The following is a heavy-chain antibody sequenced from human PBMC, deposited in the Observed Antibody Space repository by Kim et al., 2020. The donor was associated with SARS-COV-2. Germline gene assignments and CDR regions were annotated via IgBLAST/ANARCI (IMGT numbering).Heavy chain of an antibody. CDR3: ARDLSDGSGSYGYYFDY. J-gene: IGHJ4*02. V-gene: IGHV3-21*04. D-gene: IGHD3-10*01. Sequence: GGSLRLSCAASGFTFSSYSMNWVRQAPGKGLEWVSSISSSSSYIYYADSVKGRFTISRDNAKNSLYLQMNSLRAEDTAVYYCARDLSDGSGSYGYYFDYWGQGTLVTVSS. CDR1: GFTFSSYS. CDR2: ISSSSSYI.